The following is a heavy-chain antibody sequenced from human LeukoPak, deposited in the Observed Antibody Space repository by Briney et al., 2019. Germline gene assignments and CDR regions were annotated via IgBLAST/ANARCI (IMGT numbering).Heavy chain of an antibody. D-gene: IGHD3-10*01. Sequence: SETLSLTCTVSVGSISSYYWSWLRQPAGKGLEWIGRIYTSGSTNYNPSLKSRVTMPVDTSKNQFSLKLSSVTAADTAVYYCARVVSWFGVYYFDYWGQGTLVTVSS. CDR1: VGSISSYY. CDR3: ARVVSWFGVYYFDY. V-gene: IGHV4-4*07. J-gene: IGHJ4*02. CDR2: IYTSGST.